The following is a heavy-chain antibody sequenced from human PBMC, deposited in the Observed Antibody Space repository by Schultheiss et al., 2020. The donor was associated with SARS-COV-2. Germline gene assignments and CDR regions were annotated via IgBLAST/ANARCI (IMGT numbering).Heavy chain of an antibody. CDR2: IYYSGST. Sequence: SETLSLTCTVSGGSISGYYWSWIRQHPGKGLEWIGYIYYSGSTYYNPSLKSRVTISVDTSKNQFSLKLSSVTAADTAVYYCARGIPAAMYYYYYYMDVWGKGTTVTVSS. V-gene: IGHV4-59*12. CDR3: ARGIPAAMYYYYYYMDV. D-gene: IGHD2-2*01. J-gene: IGHJ6*03. CDR1: GGSISGYY.